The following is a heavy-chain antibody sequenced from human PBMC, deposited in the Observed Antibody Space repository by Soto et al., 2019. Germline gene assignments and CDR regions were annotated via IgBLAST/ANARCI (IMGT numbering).Heavy chain of an antibody. CDR1: GFTFSSYA. Sequence: PGGSLRLSCAASGFTFSSYAMSWVRQAPGKGLEWVSAISGSGGSTYYADSVKGRFTISRDNSKNTPYLQMNSLRAEDTAVYYCAKGLPITIFGVVTDLDAFDIWGQGTMVTVSS. V-gene: IGHV3-23*01. CDR3: AKGLPITIFGVVTDLDAFDI. J-gene: IGHJ3*02. CDR2: ISGSGGST. D-gene: IGHD3-3*01.